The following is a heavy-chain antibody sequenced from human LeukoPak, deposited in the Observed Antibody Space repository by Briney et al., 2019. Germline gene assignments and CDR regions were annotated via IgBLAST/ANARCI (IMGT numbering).Heavy chain of an antibody. D-gene: IGHD5-12*01. CDR3: ARGFRATDYFDY. J-gene: IGHJ4*02. CDR1: GVSFSGYY. CDR2: INHSGST. Sequence: PSETLSLTCAVYGVSFSGYYWSWIRQPPGKGLEWIGEINHSGSTNYNPSLKSRVTISVDTSKNQFSLMLSSVTAADTAVYYCARGFRATDYFDYWGQGTLVTVSS. V-gene: IGHV4-34*01.